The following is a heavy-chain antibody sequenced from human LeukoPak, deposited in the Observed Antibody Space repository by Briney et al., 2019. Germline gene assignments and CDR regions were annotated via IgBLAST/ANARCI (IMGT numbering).Heavy chain of an antibody. CDR3: ATRNYYDSSGYFPLGY. CDR2: ISGSGGST. Sequence: GGSLRLSCAASGFTFSSYAMSWVRQAPGKGLEWVSAISGSGGSTYYADSVKGRFTISRDNSKNTLYLQMNSLRAEDTAVYYCATRNYYDSSGYFPLGYWGQGTLVTVSS. J-gene: IGHJ4*02. D-gene: IGHD3-22*01. CDR1: GFTFSSYA. V-gene: IGHV3-23*01.